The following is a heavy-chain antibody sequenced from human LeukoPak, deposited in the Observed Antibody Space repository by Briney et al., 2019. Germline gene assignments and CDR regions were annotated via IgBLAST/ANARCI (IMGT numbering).Heavy chain of an antibody. V-gene: IGHV3-7*01. CDR2: INQDGSEE. D-gene: IGHD2-15*01. J-gene: IGHJ4*02. Sequence: GGSLRLSCAASGLSSRSYWMSWVRQAPGKGLERVANINQDGSEENYVDSAKGRFTISRDSAKNSLSLQMNSLRDEATAVCYCAIAVGCELGCWGQGTLVTASS. CDR1: GLSSRSYW. CDR3: AIAVGCELGC.